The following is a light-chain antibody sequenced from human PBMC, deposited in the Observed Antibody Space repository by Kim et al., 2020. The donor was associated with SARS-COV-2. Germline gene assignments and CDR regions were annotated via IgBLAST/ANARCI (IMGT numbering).Light chain of an antibody. CDR3: ATWDTSLNAWV. V-gene: IGLV1-44*01. CDR2: HTY. CDR1: TSNIETNA. Sequence: GQRVTISCTGITSNIETNAVYWYQQLPGTAPRLIVSHTYRRPSGVPDRFSDSKSGTSASLAINGLQSEDEAEYYCATWDTSLNAWVFGGGTQLTVL. J-gene: IGLJ3*02.